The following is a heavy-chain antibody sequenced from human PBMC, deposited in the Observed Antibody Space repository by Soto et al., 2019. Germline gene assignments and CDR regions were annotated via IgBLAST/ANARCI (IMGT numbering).Heavy chain of an antibody. Sequence: GGSLRLSCAASGFTFSDFWMSWVRQTPGKGLEWVGNINLDGSEKYYADSVKGRFTFSRDNAKNSLYLQMNSLRAEDTAVYYCAKDAPKQDNNGVSFFDYWGQGTPVTVSS. J-gene: IGHJ4*02. V-gene: IGHV3-7*01. CDR2: INLDGSEK. CDR1: GFTFSDFW. D-gene: IGHD4-17*01. CDR3: AKDAPKQDNNGVSFFDY.